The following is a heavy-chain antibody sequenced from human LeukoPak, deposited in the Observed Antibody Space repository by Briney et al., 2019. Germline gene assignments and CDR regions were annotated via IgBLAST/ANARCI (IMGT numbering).Heavy chain of an antibody. Sequence: PGGSLRLSCVVSGLSFSSYFMTWVRQAPGKGLEWVSGISASGRDTWFPDSVKGRFTISRDNSKNTLFLQMNSLRVEDTAIYYCAKDAAGPEYWGQGTLVTVSS. CDR3: AKDAAGPEY. CDR2: ISASGRDT. CDR1: GLSFSSYF. V-gene: IGHV3-23*01. D-gene: IGHD6-13*01. J-gene: IGHJ4*02.